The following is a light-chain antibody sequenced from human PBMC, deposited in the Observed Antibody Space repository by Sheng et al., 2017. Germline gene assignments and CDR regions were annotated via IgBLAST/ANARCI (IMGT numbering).Light chain of an antibody. CDR1: QNINSW. CDR2: KAS. Sequence: DIQMTQSPSTLSASVGDRVTITCRASQNINSWLAWYQQKPGKAPKLLIYKASDLQSGVPSKFSGSGSGTEFTLTISSLQPDDLATYYCQHIIXSVQFGQGTKLEIK. CDR3: QHIIXSVQ. V-gene: IGKV1-5*03. J-gene: IGKJ2*01.